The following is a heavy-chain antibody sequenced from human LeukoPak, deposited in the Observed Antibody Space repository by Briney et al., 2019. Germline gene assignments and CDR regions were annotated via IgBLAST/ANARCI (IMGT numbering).Heavy chain of an antibody. Sequence: GGSLRLSCVASGFTFNSYAMSWVRQAPGKGLEWVSAISGTAGSTYYADSVKGRFTISRDNSKNTLYLQMNSLRAADTAVYYCAKVDDYVWGSYRPFRFDYWGQGTLVTVFS. CDR2: ISGTAGST. D-gene: IGHD3-16*02. J-gene: IGHJ4*02. CDR3: AKVDDYVWGSYRPFRFDY. CDR1: GFTFNSYA. V-gene: IGHV3-23*01.